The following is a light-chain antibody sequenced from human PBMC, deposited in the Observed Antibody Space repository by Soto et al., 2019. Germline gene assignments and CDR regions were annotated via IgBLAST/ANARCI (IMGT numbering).Light chain of an antibody. Sequence: EIVMTQSPATLSVSPGERATLSCRASQSVSSNLAWYQQQPGQAPRLLIYGASTRATGIPGRFSGSGSGTEFTLTISSLQSEDFAVFYCQQYNNWPPWTFGQGNKVEIK. V-gene: IGKV3-15*01. J-gene: IGKJ1*01. CDR1: QSVSSN. CDR3: QQYNNWPPWT. CDR2: GAS.